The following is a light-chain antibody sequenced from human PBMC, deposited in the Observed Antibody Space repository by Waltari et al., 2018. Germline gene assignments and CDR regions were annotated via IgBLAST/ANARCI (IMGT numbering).Light chain of an antibody. Sequence: SSELTQDPAVSVALGQTVTITCQGDSLRTYSVSWYQQKPGQAPLLVLYGENNRPAGIPGRFSGSSSGNTASLTITEAQAEDEADYYCDSRDSSGNLWVFCGGTKLTVV. CDR1: SLRTYS. J-gene: IGLJ3*02. V-gene: IGLV3-19*01. CDR2: GEN. CDR3: DSRDSSGNLWV.